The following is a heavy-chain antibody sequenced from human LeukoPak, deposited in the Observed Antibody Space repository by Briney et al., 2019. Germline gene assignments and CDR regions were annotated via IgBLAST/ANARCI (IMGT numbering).Heavy chain of an antibody. J-gene: IGHJ6*02. CDR1: GGAISSYY. CDR3: TRDQSLGYRSSTSCFYYYAMDV. D-gene: IGHD2-2*01. Sequence: SETLSLTCSVSGGAISSYYWSWIRQPAGKGLEWIGRINTSGSTNYDPSLKSRVTMSVDTSKNQFSLKLSSVTAADTALYYCTRDQSLGYRSSTSCFYYYAMDVWGQGTTVTVSS. CDR2: INTSGST. V-gene: IGHV4-4*07.